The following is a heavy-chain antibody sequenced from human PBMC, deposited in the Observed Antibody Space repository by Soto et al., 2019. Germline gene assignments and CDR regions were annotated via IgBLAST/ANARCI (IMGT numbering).Heavy chain of an antibody. CDR1: GFTFSSYS. CDR3: ARGQPVLRFLEWLSFSLDY. V-gene: IGHV3-48*02. CDR2: ISSSSSTI. J-gene: IGHJ4*02. D-gene: IGHD3-3*01. Sequence: GGSLRLSCAASGFTFSSYSMNWVRQAPGKGLEWVSYISSSSSTIYYADSVKGRFTISRDNAKNSLYLQMNSLSDEDTAVYYCARGQPVLRFLEWLSFSLDYWGQGTLVTVSS.